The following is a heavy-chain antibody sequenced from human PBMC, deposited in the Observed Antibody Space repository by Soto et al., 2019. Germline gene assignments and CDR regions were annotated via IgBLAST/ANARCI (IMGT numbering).Heavy chain of an antibody. Sequence: EVQLVESGGGLVKPGGSLRLSCAASGFTFSNAWMSWVRQAPGQGLEWVGRIKSKTDGGTTDYAAPVKGRFTISSDDSKNALYPQMNSQKTDNTAVYYCTTHSWESARGRYWGQGTLITVSS. D-gene: IGHD3-16*01. CDR3: TTHSWESARGRY. CDR1: GFTFSNAW. J-gene: IGHJ4*02. V-gene: IGHV3-15*01. CDR2: IKSKTDGGTT.